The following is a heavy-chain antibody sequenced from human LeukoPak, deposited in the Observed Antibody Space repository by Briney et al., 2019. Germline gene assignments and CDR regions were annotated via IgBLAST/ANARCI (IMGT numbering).Heavy chain of an antibody. CDR1: GFTFRNYV. CDR2: TSSDLNVK. V-gene: IGHV3-30-3*01. J-gene: IGHJ4*02. Sequence: GGSLRLSCAASGFTFRNYVIHWVRQAPGKGLEWVAVTSSDLNVKLYADSVKGRFTISRDNSRSTLYLQINSLRPEDTAIYYCAREGYYGSGSPPSLYFDYWGQGTLVTVSS. CDR3: AREGYYGSGSPPSLYFDY. D-gene: IGHD3-10*01.